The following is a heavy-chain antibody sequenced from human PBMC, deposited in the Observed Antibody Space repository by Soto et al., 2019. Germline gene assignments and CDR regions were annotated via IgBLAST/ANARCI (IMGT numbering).Heavy chain of an antibody. CDR3: ARIEQLPPFDLFDP. D-gene: IGHD6-13*01. CDR2: IYYSGST. Sequence: ETLSLTCTVSGGSISSSSYYWGWIRQPPGKGLEWIGSIYYSGSTYYNPSLKSRVTISVDTSKNQFSLKLSSVTAADTAVYYCARIEQLPPFDLFDPSGQGSLVTVSS. J-gene: IGHJ5*02. V-gene: IGHV4-39*01. CDR1: GGSISSSSYY.